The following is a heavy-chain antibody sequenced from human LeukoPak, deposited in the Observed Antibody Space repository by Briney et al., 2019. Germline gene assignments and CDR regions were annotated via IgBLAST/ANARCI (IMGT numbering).Heavy chain of an antibody. CDR3: ARGFQGPNFDY. Sequence: ASETLSLTCTVSAYSISSGYYWGWIRQPPGKGLEWIGSIHHSGSTDYNPSLKSRVTISADTSKNQFSLKLSSVTAADTAVYYCARGFQGPNFDYWGQGTLVTVSS. V-gene: IGHV4-38-2*02. CDR1: AYSISSGYY. J-gene: IGHJ4*02. CDR2: IHHSGST.